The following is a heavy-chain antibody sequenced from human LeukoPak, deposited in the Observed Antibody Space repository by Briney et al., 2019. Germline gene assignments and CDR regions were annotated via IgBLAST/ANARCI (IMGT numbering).Heavy chain of an antibody. J-gene: IGHJ4*02. D-gene: IGHD3-22*01. CDR1: GGSISSHY. CDR3: ARLNYFDSSGSYFRDY. Sequence: PSETLSLTCTVSGGSISSHYWSWIRQPPGKGLEWIGYIYYSGTTNYNPSLKSRVTISLDTSKNQFSMKLSSVTAADTAVYYCARLNYFDSSGSYFRDYWGQGTLVTVSS. V-gene: IGHV4-59*11. CDR2: IYYSGTT.